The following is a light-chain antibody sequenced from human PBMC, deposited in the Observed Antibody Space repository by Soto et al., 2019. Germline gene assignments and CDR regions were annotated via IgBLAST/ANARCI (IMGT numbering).Light chain of an antibody. J-gene: IGKJ4*01. V-gene: IGKV3-11*01. Sequence: EIVLTQSPATLSLSAGERATLSCRASQSVSSYLAWYQQKPGQAPRLLIYDASNRATGIPARFSGSGSGIDFTLTISSLEPEDFAVYFCQQRINWPLTFGGGTKVEIK. CDR2: DAS. CDR1: QSVSSY. CDR3: QQRINWPLT.